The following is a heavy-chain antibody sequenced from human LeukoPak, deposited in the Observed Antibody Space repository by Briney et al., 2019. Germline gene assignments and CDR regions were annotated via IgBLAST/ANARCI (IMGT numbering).Heavy chain of an antibody. CDR2: IRYDGSNK. Sequence: PGGSLRLSCAASGFTFSSYGMHWVRQAPGKGLEWVAFIRYDGSNKYYADSVKGRFTISRDNSKNTLYLQMNSLRAEDTAVYYCAKFASHNFGIQNFDYWGQGTLVTVSS. D-gene: IGHD3-3*01. CDR1: GFTFSSYG. V-gene: IGHV3-30*02. J-gene: IGHJ4*02. CDR3: AKFASHNFGIQNFDY.